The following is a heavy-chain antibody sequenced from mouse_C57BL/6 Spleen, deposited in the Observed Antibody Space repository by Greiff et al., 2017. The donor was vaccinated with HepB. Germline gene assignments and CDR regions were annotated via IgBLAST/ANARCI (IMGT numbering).Heavy chain of an antibody. D-gene: IGHD4-1*01. J-gene: IGHJ3*01. CDR2: ISSGSSTI. CDR3: AGGLGTWFAY. V-gene: IGHV5-17*01. CDR1: GFTFSDYG. Sequence: DVKLQESGGGLVKPGGSLKLSCAASGFTFSDYGMHWVRQAPEKGLEWVAYISSGSSTIYYADTVKGRFTISRDNAKNTLFLQMTSLRSEDTAMYYCAGGLGTWFAYWGQGTLVTVSA.